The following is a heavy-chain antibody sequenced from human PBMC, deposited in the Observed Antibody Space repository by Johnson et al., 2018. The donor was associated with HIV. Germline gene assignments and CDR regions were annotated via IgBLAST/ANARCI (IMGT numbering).Heavy chain of an antibody. CDR3: ARDGVWNVNHVAFDI. J-gene: IGHJ3*02. Sequence: VQLVESGGGVVRPGGSLRLSCAASGFTFDDYGMSWVRQAPGKGLEWVSGINWNGGSTGYADSVKGRFTISRDNAKNSLYLQLNSLRDEDTALYYCARDGVWNVNHVAFDIWGQGTMVTVSS. V-gene: IGHV3-20*04. CDR1: GFTFDDYG. CDR2: INWNGGST. D-gene: IGHD1-1*01.